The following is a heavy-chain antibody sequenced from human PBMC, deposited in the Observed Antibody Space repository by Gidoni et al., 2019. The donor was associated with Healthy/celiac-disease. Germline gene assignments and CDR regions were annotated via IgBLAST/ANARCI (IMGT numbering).Heavy chain of an antibody. CDR3: ARHFPSDDILTGSPNYYYYMDV. J-gene: IGHJ6*03. CDR2: IYPGDSDT. Sequence: EVQLVQSGAEVKKPGESLKISCKGSGYSFTSYWIGWVRQMPGKGLEWMGIIYPGDSDTRYSPSFQGQVTISADKSISTAYLQWSSLKASDTAMYYCARHFPSDDILTGSPNYYYYMDVWGKGTTVTVSS. CDR1: GYSFTSYW. D-gene: IGHD3-9*01. V-gene: IGHV5-51*01.